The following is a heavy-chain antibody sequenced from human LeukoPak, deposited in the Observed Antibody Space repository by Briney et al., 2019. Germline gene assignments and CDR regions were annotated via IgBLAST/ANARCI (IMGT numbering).Heavy chain of an antibody. CDR2: ISYDGSNR. V-gene: IGHV3-30-3*01. Sequence: ERSLRLSCAASGFTFSNYTMHWVRQAPGKGLEWVAIISYDGSNRYYADSVKGRFTVSRDNAKNSLYLQMNSLRAEDTAVYYCARKGRDWYFDYWGQGTLVTVSS. J-gene: IGHJ4*02. CDR1: GFTFSNYT. CDR3: ARKGRDWYFDY. D-gene: IGHD5-24*01.